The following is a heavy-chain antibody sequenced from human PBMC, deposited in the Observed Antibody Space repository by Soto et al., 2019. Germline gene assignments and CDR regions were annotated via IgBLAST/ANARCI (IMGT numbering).Heavy chain of an antibody. V-gene: IGHV1-18*01. CDR2: ISAYNGNT. CDR1: GYTFTSYG. J-gene: IGHJ4*02. Sequence: ASVKVSCQASGYTFTSYGISWVRQAPGQGLEWMGWISAYNGNTNYAQKLQGRVTMTTDTSTSTAYMELRSLRSDDTAVYYCARDLYQIYDILKYYFDYWGQGTLVTVSS. D-gene: IGHD3-9*01. CDR3: ARDLYQIYDILKYYFDY.